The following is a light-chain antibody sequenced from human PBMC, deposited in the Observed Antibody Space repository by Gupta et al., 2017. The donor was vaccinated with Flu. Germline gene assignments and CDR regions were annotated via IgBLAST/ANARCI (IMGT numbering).Light chain of an antibody. CDR3: CSYGATYR. J-gene: IGLJ2*01. CDR2: DVI. CDR1: SSDVGRYNY. Sequence: QSALTQPRSVSGSPGQSVVISCTGTSSDVGRYNYVSWYQQRPGKAPKLMIYDVIKRPSGVPDRFTGSKYGNTASLTISGLQPEEEADYHCCSYGATYRFGGGTKLTVL. V-gene: IGLV2-11*01.